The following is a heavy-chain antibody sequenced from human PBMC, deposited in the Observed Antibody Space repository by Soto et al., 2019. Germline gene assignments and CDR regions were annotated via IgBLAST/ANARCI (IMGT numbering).Heavy chain of an antibody. D-gene: IGHD6-19*01. CDR3: AKAREAGIAVGGGAYYYYYMDV. V-gene: IGHV3-66*01. CDR1: GFTVSSNY. Sequence: GGSLRLSCAASGFTVSSNYMSWVRQAPGKGLEWVSIINSSGSTYYADSVKGRFTTSRDNAKNSLYLQMNSLRAGDTAVYYCAKAREAGIAVGGGAYYYYYMDVWGKGTTVTVSS. CDR2: INSSGST. J-gene: IGHJ6*03.